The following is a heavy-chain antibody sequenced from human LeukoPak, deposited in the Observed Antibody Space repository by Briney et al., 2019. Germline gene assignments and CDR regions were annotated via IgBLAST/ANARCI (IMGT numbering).Heavy chain of an antibody. Sequence: SQTLSLTCTLSGGSLTSADYYCGWVRQPPGKGLEWIGYIYYSGSTYYNPSLKSRVTISVDTSKNQFSLKLGSVTAADTPVYYCARGYDILTGYENWFDPWGQGTLVTVSS. J-gene: IGHJ5*02. D-gene: IGHD3-9*01. CDR3: ARGYDILTGYENWFDP. CDR1: GGSLTSADYY. V-gene: IGHV4-30-4*01. CDR2: IYYSGST.